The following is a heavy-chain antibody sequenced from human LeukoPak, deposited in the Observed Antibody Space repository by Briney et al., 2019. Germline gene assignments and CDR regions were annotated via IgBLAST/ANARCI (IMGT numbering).Heavy chain of an antibody. V-gene: IGHV4-61*02. J-gene: IGHJ3*02. CDR1: GGPITGGDYD. CDR2: IYTSGST. Sequence: SQTLSLTCTVSGGPITGGDYDWSWVRQPAGKGLEWIGRIYTSGSTNYNPSLKSRVAISLDTSKNQVSLKLISVTAADTAIYYCARRVGWNAFDIWGQGTVVTVSS. CDR3: ARRVGWNAFDI. D-gene: IGHD1-26*01.